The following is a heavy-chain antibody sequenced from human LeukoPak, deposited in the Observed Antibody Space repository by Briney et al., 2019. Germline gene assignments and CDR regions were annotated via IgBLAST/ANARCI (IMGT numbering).Heavy chain of an antibody. CDR3: ARPRDDEYSSSSGLGY. V-gene: IGHV3-30-3*01. J-gene: IGHJ4*02. CDR2: ISYDGSNK. Sequence: GGSLRLSCAASGFTFSSYAMHWVRQAPGKGLEWVAVISYDGSNKYYADSVKGRFTISRDNSKNTLYLQMNSLRAEDTAVYYCARPRDDEYSSSSGLGYWGQGTLVTVSS. D-gene: IGHD6-6*01. CDR1: GFTFSSYA.